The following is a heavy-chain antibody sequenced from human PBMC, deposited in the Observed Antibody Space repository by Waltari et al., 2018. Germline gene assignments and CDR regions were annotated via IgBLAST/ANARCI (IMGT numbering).Heavy chain of an antibody. J-gene: IGHJ4*02. CDR3: AREQQQLPFDY. D-gene: IGHD6-13*01. CDR1: GGSIRSGSYY. Sequence: QVQLQESGPGLVKPSQTLSLTCTVSGGSIRSGSYYWSWIRQPAGKGLEWIGRTYTSGSTNYNPSLKSRFTISVDTSKNQFSLKLSSVTAADTAVYYCAREQQQLPFDYWGQGTLVTVSS. CDR2: TYTSGST. V-gene: IGHV4-61*02.